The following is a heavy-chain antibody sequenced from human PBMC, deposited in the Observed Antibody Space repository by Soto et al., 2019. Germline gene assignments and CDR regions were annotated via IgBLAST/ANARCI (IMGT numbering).Heavy chain of an antibody. CDR2: ISSSSSYI. V-gene: IGHV3-21*01. J-gene: IGHJ3*02. CDR3: ASPREYCSMTTCYVAFDI. D-gene: IGHD2-2*01. Sequence: ELQLVESGGGLVKPGESLRLSCAASGFTCSDYIMNWVRQAPGKGLEWLSSISSSSSYIFDADSVQGRFTISRDNAKNSRFLHMHSLRADDTAVYYCASPREYCSMTTCYVAFDIWGQGTMVTSSP. CDR1: GFTCSDYI.